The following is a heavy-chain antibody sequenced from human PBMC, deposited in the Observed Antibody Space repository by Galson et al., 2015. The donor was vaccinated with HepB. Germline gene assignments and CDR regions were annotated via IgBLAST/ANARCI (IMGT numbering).Heavy chain of an antibody. CDR1: GGTFSSYA. D-gene: IGHD5-18*01. V-gene: IGHV1-69*01. J-gene: IGHJ5*02. Sequence: SCKASGGTFSSYAISWVRQAPGQGLEWLGGIIPIFGTANYAQKFQGRVTITADESTSTAYMELSSLRSEDTAVYYCARDRDTALGFDPWGQGTLVTVSS. CDR2: IIPIFGTA. CDR3: ARDRDTALGFDP.